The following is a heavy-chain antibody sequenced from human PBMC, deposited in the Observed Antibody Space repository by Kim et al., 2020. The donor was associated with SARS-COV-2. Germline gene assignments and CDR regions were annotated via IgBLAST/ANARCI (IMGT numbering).Heavy chain of an antibody. V-gene: IGHV4-59*13. CDR3: ARGRYSSLPDY. CDR2: IHYSGST. Sequence: SETLSLTCTVSGGSISSYHWNWIRQPPGKGLEWIGYIHYSGSTNYNPSLKSRVTISVDTSNNQFSLKLRSVTAADTAVYYCARGRYSSLPDYWGQGTLVTVSS. CDR1: GGSISSYH. D-gene: IGHD6-19*01. J-gene: IGHJ4*02.